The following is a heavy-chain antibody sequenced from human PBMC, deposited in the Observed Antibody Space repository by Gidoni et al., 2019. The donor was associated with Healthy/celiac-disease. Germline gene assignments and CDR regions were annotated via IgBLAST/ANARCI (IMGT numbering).Heavy chain of an antibody. CDR2: ISGSGGST. Sequence: EVQLLESGGGLVQPGGSLSLSCAASGFPFSSYAMSWVRQAPGKGLEWVSAISGSGGSTYYADSVKGRFTISRDNSKNTLYLQMNSLRAEDTAVYYCAKERSGRIAARPGYWGQGTLVTVSS. CDR1: GFPFSSYA. D-gene: IGHD6-6*01. CDR3: AKERSGRIAARPGY. J-gene: IGHJ4*02. V-gene: IGHV3-23*01.